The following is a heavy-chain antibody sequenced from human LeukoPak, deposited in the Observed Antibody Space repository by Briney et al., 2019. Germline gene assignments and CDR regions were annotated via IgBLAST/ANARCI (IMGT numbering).Heavy chain of an antibody. CDR3: AREPLWSGYSYYYYYMDV. V-gene: IGHV4-4*07. D-gene: IGHD3-3*01. CDR2: IYNSGST. J-gene: IGHJ6*03. CDR1: GGSISSYY. Sequence: SETLSLTCTVSGGSISSYYWSWIRQPARKGLEWIGRIYNSGSTNSNPSLKSRVTMSVDTSKNQFSLKLSSVTAADTAVYYCAREPLWSGYSYYYYYMDVWGKGTTVTVSS.